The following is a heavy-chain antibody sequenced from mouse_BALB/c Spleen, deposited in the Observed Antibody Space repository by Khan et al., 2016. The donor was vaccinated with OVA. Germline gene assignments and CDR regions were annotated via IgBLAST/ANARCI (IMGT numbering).Heavy chain of an antibody. CDR1: GYTFTSYT. D-gene: IGHD2-14*01. V-gene: IGHV1-4*01. J-gene: IGHJ1*01. CDR3: VRSGAYYRYDGYFDV. CDR2: INPSNTYT. Sequence: QVQLQQSGAELARPGASVKMSCKASGYTFTSYTMHWVKQRPGQGLEWIGYINPSNTYTNYNQKFKDKATLTADKSSNTAYMQLSSLTSEDSAVXDWVRSGAYYRYDGYFDVWGAGTTVTVSS.